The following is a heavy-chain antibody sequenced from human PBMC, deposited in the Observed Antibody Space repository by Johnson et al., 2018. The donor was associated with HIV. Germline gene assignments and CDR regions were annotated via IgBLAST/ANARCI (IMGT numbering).Heavy chain of an antibody. CDR1: GFTFSSYD. Sequence: VQLVESGGGLVQPGGSLRLSCAASGFTFSSYDMHWVRQATGKGLEWVSAIGTAGDTYYPGSVKGRFTISRENAKNSLYLQMNSLRAGDTAVYYCAKSSVTDDFDIWGQGTMVTVSS. D-gene: IGHD6-19*01. CDR2: IGTAGDT. J-gene: IGHJ3*02. CDR3: AKSSVTDDFDI. V-gene: IGHV3-13*01.